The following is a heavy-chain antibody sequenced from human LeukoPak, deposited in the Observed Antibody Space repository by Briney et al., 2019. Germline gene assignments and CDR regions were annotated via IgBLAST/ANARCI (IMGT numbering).Heavy chain of an antibody. CDR2: IKQDGSEK. J-gene: IGHJ5*02. CDR3: AKDDPQLGNWFDP. D-gene: IGHD1-26*01. CDR1: GFTFSNYW. Sequence: GGSLRLSCAASGFTFSNYWMSWVRQAPGKGLEWVANIKQDGSEKYYVDSVKGRFTISRDNSKNTLYLQMNSLRAEDTAVYYCAKDDPQLGNWFDPWGQGTLVTVSS. V-gene: IGHV3-7*03.